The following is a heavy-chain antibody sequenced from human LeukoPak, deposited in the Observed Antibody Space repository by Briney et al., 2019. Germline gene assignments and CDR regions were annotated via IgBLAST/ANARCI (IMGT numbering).Heavy chain of an antibody. Sequence: GGSLRLSCAASGFTFSSYAMSWVRQAPGKGLEWVSAIIGSGGSTYYADSVKGGSTFSGENSKNTLHLQRNTLTAEATAVYYCAKDLMDRDYYGSGSYYNVIINGMDVWGHGTTVTVFS. CDR2: IIGSGGST. D-gene: IGHD3-10*01. V-gene: IGHV3-23*01. CDR3: AKDLMDRDYYGSGSYYNVIINGMDV. CDR1: GFTFSSYA. J-gene: IGHJ6*02.